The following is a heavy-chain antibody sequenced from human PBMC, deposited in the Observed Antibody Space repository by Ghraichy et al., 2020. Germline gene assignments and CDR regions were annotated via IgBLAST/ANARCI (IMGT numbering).Heavy chain of an antibody. CDR1: GGSISSGGYY. V-gene: IGHV4-31*03. Sequence: SETLSLTCTVSGGSISSGGYYWSWIRQHPGKGLEWIGYIYYSGSTYYNPSLKSRVTISVDTSKNQFSLKLSSVTAADTAVYYCARDINSRAGYGGGDAFDIWGQGTMVTVSS. CDR3: ARDINSRAGYGGGDAFDI. CDR2: IYYSGST. J-gene: IGHJ3*02. D-gene: IGHD5-18*01.